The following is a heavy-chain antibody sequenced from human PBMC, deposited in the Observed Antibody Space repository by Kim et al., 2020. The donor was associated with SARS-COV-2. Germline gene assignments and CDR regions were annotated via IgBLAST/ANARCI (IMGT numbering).Heavy chain of an antibody. CDR1: GFTFSIYA. CDR2: TSHDGSTK. CDR3: AKPAGSPTYFDY. D-gene: IGHD3-10*01. J-gene: IGHJ4*01. V-gene: IGHV3-30*18. Sequence: GGSLRLSCAASGFTFSIYAIHWVRQAPGKGLEWVAVTSHDGSTKYYADSVKGRFTISRDNSKNTVYLQMNSLRAEDTAIYYCAKPAGSPTYFDYWGHGT.